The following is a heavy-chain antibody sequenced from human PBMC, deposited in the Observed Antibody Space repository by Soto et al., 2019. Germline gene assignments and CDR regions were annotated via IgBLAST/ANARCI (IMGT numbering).Heavy chain of an antibody. CDR1: GGSFRGYY. Sequence: SETLSLTCAVYGGSFRGYYWTWIRQPPGTGLEWIGEINHSGSTNYNPSLKSRVTISVDTSKNQFSLKLTSVTAADTAVYYCATPLRGTYCYGMDVWGQGTTVTVSS. J-gene: IGHJ6*02. V-gene: IGHV4-34*01. CDR2: INHSGST. CDR3: ATPLRGTYCYGMDV.